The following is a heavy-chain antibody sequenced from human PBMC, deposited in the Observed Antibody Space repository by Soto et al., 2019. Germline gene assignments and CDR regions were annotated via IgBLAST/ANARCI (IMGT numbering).Heavy chain of an antibody. V-gene: IGHV4-39*01. CDR2: IYYSGST. CDR1: DGKIINSGYY. J-gene: IGHJ3*02. CDR3: ACYDI. Sequence: SLPNCLTRTVADGKIINSGYYWGGIRKPPGKGLEWIGSIYYSGSTYYNPSLKSRVTISVDTSKNQFSLKLSSVTAADTAVYYCACYDIWGQGTMVTVSS.